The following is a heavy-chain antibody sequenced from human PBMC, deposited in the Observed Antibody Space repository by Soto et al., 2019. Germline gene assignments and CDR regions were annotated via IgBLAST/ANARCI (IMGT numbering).Heavy chain of an antibody. CDR2: ISYSGST. V-gene: IGHV4-39*07. J-gene: IGHJ6*02. Sequence: SETLSLTCTVSGGSISSDSYYWGWIRQSPEKGLEWIASISYSGSTYYNPTLKSRPMISVDTSKSQFSLKVGSVTAADTAVYYCARTLGSGSYPYYYYYGMDVWGQGTTVTVSS. D-gene: IGHD3-10*01. CDR3: ARTLGSGSYPYYYYYGMDV. CDR1: GGSISSDSYY.